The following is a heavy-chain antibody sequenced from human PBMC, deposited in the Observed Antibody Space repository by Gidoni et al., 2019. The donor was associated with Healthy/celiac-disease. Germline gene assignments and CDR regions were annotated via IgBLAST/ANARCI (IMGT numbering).Heavy chain of an antibody. CDR3: ARGREIVAMGDAFDI. J-gene: IGHJ3*02. CDR2: INHSGST. CDR1: GGSFSGYY. D-gene: IGHD5-12*01. Sequence: QVQLQQWGAGLLKPSETLSLTCAVYGGSFSGYYWSWIRQPPGKGLEWIGEINHSGSTNYNPSLKSRVTISVDTSKNQFSLKLSSVTAADTAVYYCARGREIVAMGDAFDIWGQGTMVTVSS. V-gene: IGHV4-34*01.